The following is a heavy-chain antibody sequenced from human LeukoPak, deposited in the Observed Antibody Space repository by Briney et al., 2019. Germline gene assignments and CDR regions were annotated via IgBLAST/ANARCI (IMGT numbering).Heavy chain of an antibody. J-gene: IGHJ4*02. Sequence: PSETLSLTCTVSGGSISTYSWSWIRQPAGKRLEWIGRIYASASTNYNPSLKSRVTMSVDTSRDQFSLKLNSVTAADTAVYFCARGGTTAGYYFDYWGQGALVTASS. V-gene: IGHV4-4*07. CDR3: ARGGTTAGYYFDY. CDR2: IYASAST. D-gene: IGHD1-1*01. CDR1: GGSISTYS.